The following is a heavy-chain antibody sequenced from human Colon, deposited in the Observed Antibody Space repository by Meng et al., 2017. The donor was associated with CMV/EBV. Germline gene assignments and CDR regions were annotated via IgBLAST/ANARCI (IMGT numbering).Heavy chain of an antibody. D-gene: IGHD5-18*01. J-gene: IGHJ3*01. V-gene: IGHV3-73*01. Sequence: GGSLRLSCAASGFTFSSYWMHWVRQASGRGLEWVGRIRSKGNSYAAAYAASVRGRFTVSRDDSKNTAYLQMNSLKTEDTAVYYCARLEETTMVIQAFDVWGQGTMVTVSS. CDR3: ARLEETTMVIQAFDV. CDR2: IRSKGNSYAA. CDR1: GFTFSSYW.